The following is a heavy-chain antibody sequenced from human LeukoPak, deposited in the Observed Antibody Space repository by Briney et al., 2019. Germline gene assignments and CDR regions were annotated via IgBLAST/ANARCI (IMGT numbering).Heavy chain of an antibody. Sequence: SETLSLTCTVSGGSVSSGSYYWSWLRQPPGKGLEWIGYIYYSGSTNYNPSLKSRVTISVDTSKNQFSLKLSSVTAADTAVYYCARVPRDGYNSYYFDYWGQGTLVTVSS. D-gene: IGHD5-24*01. V-gene: IGHV4-61*01. CDR3: ARVPRDGYNSYYFDY. CDR2: IYYSGST. CDR1: GGSVSSGSYY. J-gene: IGHJ4*02.